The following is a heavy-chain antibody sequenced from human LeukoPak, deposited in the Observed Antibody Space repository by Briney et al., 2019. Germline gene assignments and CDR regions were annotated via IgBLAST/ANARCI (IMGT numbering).Heavy chain of an antibody. CDR2: ISAYNGNT. CDR1: GGTFSSYA. D-gene: IGHD3-3*01. V-gene: IGHV1-18*01. J-gene: IGHJ4*02. CDR3: ARGSERITIFGVAKGYFDY. Sequence: GASVKVSCKASGGTFSSYAISWVRQAPGQGLEWMGGISAYNGNTNYAQKLQGRVTMTTDTSTSTAYMELRSLRSDDTAVYYCARGSERITIFGVAKGYFDYWGQGTLVTVSS.